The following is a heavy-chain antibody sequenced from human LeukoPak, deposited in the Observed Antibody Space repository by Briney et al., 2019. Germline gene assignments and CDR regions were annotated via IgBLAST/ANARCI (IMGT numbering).Heavy chain of an antibody. V-gene: IGHV3-66*01. CDR2: IYSTGST. CDR1: GFTLRSHW. D-gene: IGHD3-22*01. CDR3: ARGRGTYHYDTSGYYLDY. Sequence: GRSLRLSCEASGFTLRSHWMHWVRQAPGKGLEWVSLIYSTGSTYYADSVKGRFTISRDNSENTLNLQMNSLRAEDTAVYYCARGRGTYHYDTSGYYLDYWGQGTLVTVSS. J-gene: IGHJ4*02.